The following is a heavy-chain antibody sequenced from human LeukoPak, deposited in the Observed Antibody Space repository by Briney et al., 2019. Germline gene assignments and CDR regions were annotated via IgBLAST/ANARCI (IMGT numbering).Heavy chain of an antibody. V-gene: IGHV1-2*02. CDR2: INPNSGGT. CDR3: ARVYSGYDANWFDP. Sequence: ASVKVSCKASGYTFTSYGISWVRQAPGQGLEWMGWINPNSGGTNYAQKFQGRVTMTRDTSISTAYMELSRLRSDDTAVYYCARVYSGYDANWFDPWGQGTLVTVSS. D-gene: IGHD5-12*01. J-gene: IGHJ5*02. CDR1: GYTFTSYG.